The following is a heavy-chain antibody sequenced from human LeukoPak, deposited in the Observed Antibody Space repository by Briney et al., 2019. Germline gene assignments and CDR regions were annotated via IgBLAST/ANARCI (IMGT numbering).Heavy chain of an antibody. V-gene: IGHV3-23*01. Sequence: PGGSLRLSCAASGFTFSSYAMSWVRQAPGKGLEWVSAISGSGGSTYYADSVKGRFTISRDNSKNTLYLQMNSLRAEDTAVYHCARWYYYETSGLYYGSFDNWGQGTLVTASS. CDR3: ARWYYYETSGLYYGSFDN. CDR1: GFTFSSYA. J-gene: IGHJ5*02. CDR2: ISGSGGST. D-gene: IGHD3-22*01.